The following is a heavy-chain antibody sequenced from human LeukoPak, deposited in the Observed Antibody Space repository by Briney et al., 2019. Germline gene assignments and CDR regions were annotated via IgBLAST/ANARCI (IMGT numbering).Heavy chain of an antibody. J-gene: IGHJ4*02. CDR1: GGSISSGGYC. CDR3: ARHASPGLNWFDY. Sequence: PSQTLSLTCTVSGGSISSGGYCWSWIRQPPGKGLEWIGYIYYSGSTNYNPSLKSRVTISVDTSKNQFSLKLSSVTAADTAVYYCARHASPGLNWFDYWGQGTLVTVSS. V-gene: IGHV4-61*08. CDR2: IYYSGST.